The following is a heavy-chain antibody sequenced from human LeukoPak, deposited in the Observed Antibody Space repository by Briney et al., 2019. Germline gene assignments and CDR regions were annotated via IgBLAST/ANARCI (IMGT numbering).Heavy chain of an antibody. J-gene: IGHJ3*02. V-gene: IGHV1-46*01. Sequence: ASVKVSCKASGYTITNNYMHWVRQAPGQGLEWMGVINPSGTGTSYAQKFQGRVTMTRNTSISTAYMELSSLRSEDTAVYYCARGYSYSHAFDIWGQGTMVTVSS. CDR3: ARGYSYSHAFDI. CDR2: INPSGTGT. CDR1: GYTITNNY. D-gene: IGHD5-18*01.